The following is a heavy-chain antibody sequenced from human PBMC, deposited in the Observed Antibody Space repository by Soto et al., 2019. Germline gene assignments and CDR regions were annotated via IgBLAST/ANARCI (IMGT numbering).Heavy chain of an antibody. J-gene: IGHJ1*01. Sequence: PGGSLRLSWVVSGVTLSDYSVNWVRQAPGKGLEWVSYISDRGSRIYYADSVKGRFTISRDSAKNSLYLQMNSLRAEDTAVYYCAPQGVGATGYLYWGQGTLVTVSS. V-gene: IGHV3-48*01. CDR2: ISDRGSRI. D-gene: IGHD1-26*01. CDR3: APQGVGATGYLY. CDR1: GVTLSDYS.